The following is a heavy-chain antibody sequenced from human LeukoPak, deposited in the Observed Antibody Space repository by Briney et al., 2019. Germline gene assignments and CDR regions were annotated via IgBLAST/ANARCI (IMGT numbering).Heavy chain of an antibody. CDR2: ISAYNGNT. CDR3: ARDLEDTYDYVWGSPSSGSDY. V-gene: IGHV1-18*01. Sequence: ASVKVSCKASGYTFTSYGTSWVRQAPGQGLEWMGWISAYNGNTNYAQKLQGRVTMTTDTSTSTAYMELRSLRSDDTAVYYCARDLEDTYDYVWGSPSSGSDYWGQGTLVTVSS. D-gene: IGHD3-16*01. CDR1: GYTFTSYG. J-gene: IGHJ4*02.